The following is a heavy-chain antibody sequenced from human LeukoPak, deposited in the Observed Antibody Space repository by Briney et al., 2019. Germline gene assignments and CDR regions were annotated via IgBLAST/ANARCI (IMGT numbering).Heavy chain of an antibody. CDR2: IKQDGSET. J-gene: IGHJ3*02. D-gene: IGHD6-13*01. CDR3: SRWGTYSSSWLGAFDM. V-gene: IGHV3-7*05. Sequence: GGSLRLSCAASAFTLSNYWMSWVRQAQGKGLEWVANIKQDGSETYYVDSVKGRFTTSRDNARNSLHLQMTSLRAENTAVYYCSRWGTYSSSWLGAFDMWGQGTMVTVSS. CDR1: AFTLSNYW.